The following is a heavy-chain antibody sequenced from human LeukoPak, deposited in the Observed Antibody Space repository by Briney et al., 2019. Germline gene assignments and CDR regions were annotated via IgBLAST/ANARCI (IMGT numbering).Heavy chain of an antibody. CDR3: AGAYYYDSSGDAFDI. Sequence: ASVKVSCKASGYTFTSYDINWVRQATGQGLEWMGWMNPNSGNTGYARKFQGRVTMTRNTSISTAYMELSSLRSEDTAVYYCAGAYYYDSSGDAFDIWGQGTMVTVSS. J-gene: IGHJ3*02. CDR2: MNPNSGNT. D-gene: IGHD3-22*01. CDR1: GYTFTSYD. V-gene: IGHV1-8*01.